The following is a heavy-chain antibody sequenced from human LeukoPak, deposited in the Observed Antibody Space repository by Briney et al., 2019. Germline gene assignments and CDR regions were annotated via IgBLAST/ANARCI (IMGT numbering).Heavy chain of an antibody. CDR2: INHSGST. CDR3: ARERYSLYYYYYGMDV. V-gene: IGHV4-30-2*01. J-gene: IGHJ6*02. D-gene: IGHD1-26*01. CDR1: GGSISSGGYS. Sequence: SQTQSLTCAASGGSISSGGYSWSWIRQPPGKGLEWIGEINHSGSTNYNPSLKSRVTISVDTSKNQFSLKLSSVTAADTAVYYCARERYSLYYYYYGMDVWGQGTTVTVSS.